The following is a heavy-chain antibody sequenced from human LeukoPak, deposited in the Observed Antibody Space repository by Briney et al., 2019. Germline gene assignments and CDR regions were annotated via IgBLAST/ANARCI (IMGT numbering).Heavy chain of an antibody. Sequence: PGGSLRLSCAASGFTVSNNYMSWVRQAPGEGLEWVSVIYSGGSLYYADSVKGRFTISRDNSKNTLYLQMDSLRGEDTALYYCAGESNGGVYFQHWGQGTVATVSS. D-gene: IGHD2-8*02. V-gene: IGHV3-53*05. CDR3: AGESNGGVYFQH. CDR2: IYSGGSL. J-gene: IGHJ1*01. CDR1: GFTVSNNY.